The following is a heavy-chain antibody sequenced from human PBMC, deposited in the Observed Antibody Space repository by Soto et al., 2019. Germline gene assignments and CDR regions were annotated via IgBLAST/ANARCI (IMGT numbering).Heavy chain of an antibody. Sequence: SWVRQAPGKGLEWVSAISGSGGSTYYADSVKGRFTISRDNSKNTLYLQMNSLRAEDTAVYYCAKEGRARFGPLGYWGQGTLVTVSS. V-gene: IGHV3-23*01. D-gene: IGHD3-10*01. J-gene: IGHJ4*02. CDR2: ISGSGGST. CDR3: AKEGRARFGPLGY.